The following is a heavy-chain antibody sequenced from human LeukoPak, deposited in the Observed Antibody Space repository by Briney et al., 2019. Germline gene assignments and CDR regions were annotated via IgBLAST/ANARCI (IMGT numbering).Heavy chain of an antibody. CDR2: INPSGGST. CDR1: GYTLNSYY. CDR3: ARGRLRVRGVTGIFDY. J-gene: IGHJ4*02. Sequence: GASVKVSCKASGYTLNSYYMHWVRQAPGQGLEWMGIINPSGGSTSYAQKFQGRVTMTRDTSTSTVYMELSSLRSEDTAVYYCARGRLRVRGVTGIFDYWGQGTLVTVSS. D-gene: IGHD3-10*01. V-gene: IGHV1-46*02.